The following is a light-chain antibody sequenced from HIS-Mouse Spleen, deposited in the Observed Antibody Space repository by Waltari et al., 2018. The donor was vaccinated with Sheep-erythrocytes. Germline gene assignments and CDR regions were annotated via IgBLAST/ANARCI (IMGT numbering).Light chain of an antibody. CDR2: DVS. CDR3: CSYAGSYNHV. Sequence: QSALTQPRSVSGSPGQSVTISCTGTSSDVGGYNYVSWYQQHPGKAPKLMIYDVSKRPSGVPDRFSGSKSGNTASTISGLQAEDEADYYCCSYAGSYNHVFATGTKVTVL. CDR1: SSDVGGYNY. J-gene: IGLJ1*01. V-gene: IGLV2-11*01.